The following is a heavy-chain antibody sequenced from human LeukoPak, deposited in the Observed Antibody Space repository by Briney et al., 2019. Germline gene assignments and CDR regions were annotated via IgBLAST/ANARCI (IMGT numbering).Heavy chain of an antibody. CDR3: ARFEFGNGARDY. V-gene: IGHV4-39*07. J-gene: IGHJ4*01. D-gene: IGHD1-26*01. CDR1: GGSISSDFNY. CDR2: ISHSGGT. Sequence: ASETLSLTCTVSGGSISSDFNYWGWIRQPPGKGLEWIAEISHSGGTRYNPSLKSRVTISVDTSKNQFSLKVSSVTAADTAVYYCARFEFGNGARDYWGHGTLVTVSS.